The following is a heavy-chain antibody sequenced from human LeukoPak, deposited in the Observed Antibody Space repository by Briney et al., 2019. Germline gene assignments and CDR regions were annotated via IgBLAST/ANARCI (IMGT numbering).Heavy chain of an antibody. Sequence: GGSLRLSCAASGFTFSNYGIHWVRQAPGKGLEWVALISYDGSNTWYADSVKGRFTISRDNSKNTLYLQMTSLGVEDTALYYCAKDIGYSSGLFDYWGQGTLVTVSS. CDR2: ISYDGSNT. CDR3: AKDIGYSSGLFDY. J-gene: IGHJ4*02. CDR1: GFTFSNYG. V-gene: IGHV3-30*04. D-gene: IGHD6-19*01.